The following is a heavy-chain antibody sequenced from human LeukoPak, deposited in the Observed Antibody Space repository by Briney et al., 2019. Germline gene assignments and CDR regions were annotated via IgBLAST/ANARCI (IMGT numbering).Heavy chain of an antibody. Sequence: PSETLSLTCTVSGGSISSSSYYWGWIRQPPGKGLEWVSSISSGSSFMYYADSVKGRFTISRDNAKNSLYLQMNSLRAKDTALYYCARDYYDSSGSNWFDPWGQGTLVTVSS. CDR1: GGSISSSS. J-gene: IGHJ5*02. CDR2: ISSGSSFM. CDR3: ARDYYDSSGSNWFDP. V-gene: IGHV3-21*01. D-gene: IGHD3-22*01.